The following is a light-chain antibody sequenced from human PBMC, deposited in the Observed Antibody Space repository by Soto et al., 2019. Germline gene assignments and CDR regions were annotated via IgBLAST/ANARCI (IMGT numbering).Light chain of an antibody. CDR1: QGISSY. J-gene: IGKJ5*01. V-gene: IGKV1-9*01. CDR3: QQLNSYPVT. CDR2: AAS. Sequence: DIQLTQSPSFLSASVGDRVTITCRASQGISSYLAWYQQKPGKAPKLLIYAASTLQSGVPSRFRGSGSGTEFTLTISSLKPEDFETYYCQQLNSYPVTFGQGTRLEIK.